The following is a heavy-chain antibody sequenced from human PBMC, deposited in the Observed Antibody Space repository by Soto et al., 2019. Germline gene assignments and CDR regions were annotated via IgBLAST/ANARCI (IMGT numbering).Heavy chain of an antibody. CDR2: ISSSSSYI. J-gene: IGHJ5*02. Sequence: GVSLRLSCAASGFTFSSYSINWVRQAPGTGLEWVSSISSSSSYIYYADSVKGRFTISRDNAKNPLYLQMNRLRAEDTAVYYCASIRTAVTSYNRFDPWGQGTLVTVSS. V-gene: IGHV3-21*01. D-gene: IGHD4-4*01. CDR3: ASIRTAVTSYNRFDP. CDR1: GFTFSSYS.